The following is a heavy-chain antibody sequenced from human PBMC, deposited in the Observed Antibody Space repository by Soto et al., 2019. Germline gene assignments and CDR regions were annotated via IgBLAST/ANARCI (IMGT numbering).Heavy chain of an antibody. CDR3: ARDAPVSLVVPNSIDV. J-gene: IGHJ6*02. D-gene: IGHD2-8*01. CDR2: IYYSGNT. Sequence: SETLSLTCTVAGGSISSGYYWSWIRQHTVKGLEWIGYIYYSGNTYYNPSLKSRDSISLETSKSQYSLKLDSVTAADTAVYSSARDAPVSLVVPNSIDVWGQGTTVTVSS. CDR1: GGSISSGYY. V-gene: IGHV4-31*03.